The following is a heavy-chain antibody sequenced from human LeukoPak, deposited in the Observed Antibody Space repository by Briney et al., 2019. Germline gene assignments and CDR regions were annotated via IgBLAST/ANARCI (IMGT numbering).Heavy chain of an antibody. J-gene: IGHJ4*02. CDR1: GFTFSSYA. Sequence: PGGSLRLSCAASGFTFSSYAMSWVRQAPGKGLEWMGIIYPGDSDTRYSPSFQGQVTISADKSIGTAYLQWSSLKASDTAMYYCSRHRMSGYSYGYGDYWGQGTLVTVSS. V-gene: IGHV5-51*01. CDR2: IYPGDSDT. CDR3: SRHRMSGYSYGYGDY. D-gene: IGHD5-18*01.